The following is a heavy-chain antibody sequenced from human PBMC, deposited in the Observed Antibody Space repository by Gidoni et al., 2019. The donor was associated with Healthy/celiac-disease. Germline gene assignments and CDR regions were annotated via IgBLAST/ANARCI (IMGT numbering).Heavy chain of an antibody. D-gene: IGHD2-8*01. CDR3: ARGGKRLIFAMVYAIVDQREFDY. V-gene: IGHV4-34*01. CDR1: GGSFSGYY. J-gene: IGHJ4*02. Sequence: QVQLQQWGAGLLKPSETLSLTCAVYGGSFSGYYWSWIRQPPGKGLEWIGEINHSGSTNYNPSLKSRVTISVDTSKNQFSLKLSSVTAADTAVYYCARGGKRLIFAMVYAIVDQREFDYWGQGTLVTVSS. CDR2: INHSGST.